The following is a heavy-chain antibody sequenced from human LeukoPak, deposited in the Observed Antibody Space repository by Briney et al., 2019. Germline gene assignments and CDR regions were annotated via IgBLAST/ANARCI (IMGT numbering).Heavy chain of an antibody. J-gene: IGHJ5*02. CDR3: GNYWYP. Sequence: GGSLRLACASSGFTFSSDWMYWVRQAPGRGPVWVSGIKPDGTYTHYADSVKGRFTISRDDAKNTLYLQMNSLRVEDTAVYYCGNYWYPWGPGTPVTVSS. CDR1: GFTFSSDW. D-gene: IGHD2-8*02. CDR2: IKPDGTYT. V-gene: IGHV3-74*01.